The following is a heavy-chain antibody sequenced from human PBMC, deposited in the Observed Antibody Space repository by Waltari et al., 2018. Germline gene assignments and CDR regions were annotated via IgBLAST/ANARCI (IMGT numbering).Heavy chain of an antibody. J-gene: IGHJ4*02. Sequence: VQLLVSGGGLVQPVGSLRLSCAASGFTFSNYAMNWVRQAPGKGLEWVSHISGGGGSTHYADSVKGRFTISRDNSKNTLYLQMNSLRGEDTAVYYCAKDLGYCSGGSCYWDYWGQGTLVTVSS. CDR1: GFTFSNYA. D-gene: IGHD2-15*01. CDR2: ISGGGGST. V-gene: IGHV3-23*01. CDR3: AKDLGYCSGGSCYWDY.